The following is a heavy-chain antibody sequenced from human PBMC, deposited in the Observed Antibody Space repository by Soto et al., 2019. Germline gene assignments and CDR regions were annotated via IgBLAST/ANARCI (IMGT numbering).Heavy chain of an antibody. CDR1: GGNFSSYS. CDR3: ARRLVGVAYNWFDP. Sequence: QVQLVQSGAEVKKPGSAVKVSCKASGGNFSSYSVSWVRQAPGQGLEWMGGLSPIFGPANYAQKFQGRVTITADESASTVYMELSSLRSEDTAVYYCARRLVGVAYNWFDPWGQGTLVTVSS. D-gene: IGHD3-16*01. V-gene: IGHV1-69*01. CDR2: LSPIFGPA. J-gene: IGHJ5*02.